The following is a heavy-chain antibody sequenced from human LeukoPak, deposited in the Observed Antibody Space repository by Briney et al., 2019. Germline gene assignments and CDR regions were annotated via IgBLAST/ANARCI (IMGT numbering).Heavy chain of an antibody. Sequence: ASVKVSCKAPGYTFNHYGISWVRQAPGQGLEWIGWISVYNGHTNYAQMPRDRVIMTTDTSTSTAYLELRSLRSDDTAVYYCARSEVATIYYFDYRGQGTLVTVSS. D-gene: IGHD5-24*01. CDR2: ISVYNGHT. J-gene: IGHJ4*02. CDR1: GYTFNHYG. V-gene: IGHV1-18*01. CDR3: ARSEVATIYYFDY.